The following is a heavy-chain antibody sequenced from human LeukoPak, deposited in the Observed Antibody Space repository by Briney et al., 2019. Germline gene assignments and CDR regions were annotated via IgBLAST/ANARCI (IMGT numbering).Heavy chain of an antibody. CDR2: INHSGST. Sequence: SETLSLTCAVYGGSFSGYYWSWIRQPPGKGLEWIGEINHSGSTNYNPSLKSRVTISVDTSKNQFSLKLSSVTAADTAVYYCARIMTTVTHKFDPWGQGTLVTVSS. D-gene: IGHD4-17*01. CDR1: GGSFSGYY. CDR3: ARIMTTVTHKFDP. J-gene: IGHJ5*02. V-gene: IGHV4-34*01.